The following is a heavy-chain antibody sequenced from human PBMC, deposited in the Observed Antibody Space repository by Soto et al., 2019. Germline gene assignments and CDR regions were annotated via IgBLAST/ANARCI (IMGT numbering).Heavy chain of an antibody. CDR3: ARGPGYGDYGPDDY. CDR1: GGTFGSYA. J-gene: IGHJ4*02. D-gene: IGHD4-17*01. CDR2: IIPIFGTA. Sequence: ASVKVSCKASGGTFGSYAISWVRQAPGQGLEWMGGIIPIFGTANYAQKFQGRVTITADESTSTAYMELSSLRSEDTAVYYCARGPGYGDYGPDDYWGQGTLVTVSS. V-gene: IGHV1-69*13.